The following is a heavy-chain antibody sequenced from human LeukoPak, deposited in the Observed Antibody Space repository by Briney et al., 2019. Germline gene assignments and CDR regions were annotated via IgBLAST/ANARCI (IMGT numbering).Heavy chain of an antibody. CDR2: IYYSGST. V-gene: IGHV4-39*01. CDR3: AITLAYSSGWGY. J-gene: IGHJ4*02. D-gene: IGHD6-19*01. CDR1: GGSISSSSYY. Sequence: SETLSLTCTVSGGSISSSSYYWGWIRQPPGEGLEWIGSIYYSGSTYYNPSLKSRVTISVDTSKNQFSLKLSSVTAADTAVYYCAITLAYSSGWGYWGQGTLVTVSS.